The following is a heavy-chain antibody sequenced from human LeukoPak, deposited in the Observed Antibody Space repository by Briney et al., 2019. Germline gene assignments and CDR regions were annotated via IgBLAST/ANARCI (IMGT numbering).Heavy chain of an antibody. CDR1: GGTFSSYA. J-gene: IGHJ4*02. CDR3: ARGPLLGALWDFDY. Sequence: ASVKVSCKASGGTFSSYAISWVRQAPGQGLEWMGGIIPIFGTANYAQKFQGRVTITADESTSTAYMELSSLRSEDTAVYYCARGPLLGALWDFDYWGQGTLVTVSS. V-gene: IGHV1-69*13. D-gene: IGHD1-26*01. CDR2: IIPIFGTA.